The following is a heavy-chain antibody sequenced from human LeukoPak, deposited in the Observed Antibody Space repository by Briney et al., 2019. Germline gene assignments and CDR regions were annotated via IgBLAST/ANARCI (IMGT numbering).Heavy chain of an antibody. Sequence: GGSLRLSCAASGFTFSSYGMHWVRQAPGKGLEWVAFIRYDGSNKYYADSVKGRFTISRDNSKNTLYLQMNSLRAEDTAVYYCATSGGGETTPFDYWGQGTLVTVSS. CDR1: GFTFSSYG. V-gene: IGHV3-30*02. D-gene: IGHD2/OR15-2a*01. CDR3: ATSGGGETTPFDY. J-gene: IGHJ4*02. CDR2: IRYDGSNK.